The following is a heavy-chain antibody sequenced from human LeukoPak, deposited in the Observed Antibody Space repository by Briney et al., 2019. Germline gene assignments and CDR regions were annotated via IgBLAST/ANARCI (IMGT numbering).Heavy chain of an antibody. CDR3: ARVTAAGDFDY. CDR1: DYTFSTYS. D-gene: IGHD6-13*01. V-gene: IGHV1-18*01. J-gene: IGHJ4*02. CDR2: ISTFHGNT. Sequence: ASVKVSCKASDYTFSTYSISWVRQAPGQGLEWMGWISTFHGNTNYAQKSQGRVTMTADTSANTAYMDLRSLRSDDTAVYYCARVTAAGDFDYWGQGSLVTVSS.